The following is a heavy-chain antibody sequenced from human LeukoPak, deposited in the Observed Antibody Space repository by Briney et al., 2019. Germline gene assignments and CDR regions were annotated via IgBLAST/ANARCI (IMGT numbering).Heavy chain of an antibody. J-gene: IGHJ6*03. D-gene: IGHD3-10*01. CDR3: AREAGYWGSGSYLSRYLYYYYMDV. CDR1: GFTFGTYW. Sequence: GGSLRLSCVASGFTFGTYWMSWVRQAPGQGLEWVANIKQDGSEKYFVGSVKGRFTISRDNAKNSLYLQMNSLRSEDTAVYYCAREAGYWGSGSYLSRYLYYYYMDVWGKGTTVTISS. CDR2: IKQDGSEK. V-gene: IGHV3-7*03.